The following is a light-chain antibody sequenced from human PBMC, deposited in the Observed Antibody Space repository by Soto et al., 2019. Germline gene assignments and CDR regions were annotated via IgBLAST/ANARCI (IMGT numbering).Light chain of an antibody. CDR3: QQYGSSPIT. CDR1: QTVSSN. J-gene: IGKJ5*01. Sequence: TQPLANLSVSRWERSALSCGASQTVSSNLAWYQQKPGQAPRLLIYRASSGATGIPDRFSGIGSGTDCTLTICRLEPEDFAVYYGQQYGSSPITNGQGTRLEIK. V-gene: IGKV3-20*01. CDR2: RAS.